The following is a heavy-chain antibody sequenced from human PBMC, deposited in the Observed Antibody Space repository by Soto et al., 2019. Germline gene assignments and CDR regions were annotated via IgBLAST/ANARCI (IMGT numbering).Heavy chain of an antibody. CDR2: ISYHGSNK. J-gene: IGHJ4*02. Sequence: QVQLVESGGGVVQPGRSLRLSCAASGFTFRTYAMHWVRQAPGKGLAWVAIISYHGSNKYYADSVKGRFTISRDDPNNTLYLQMNSLRPEDTAVYYCARDLPQYCSAGSCYPDSWGQGTLVTVSS. CDR3: ARDLPQYCSAGSCYPDS. D-gene: IGHD2-15*01. V-gene: IGHV3-30-3*01. CDR1: GFTFRTYA.